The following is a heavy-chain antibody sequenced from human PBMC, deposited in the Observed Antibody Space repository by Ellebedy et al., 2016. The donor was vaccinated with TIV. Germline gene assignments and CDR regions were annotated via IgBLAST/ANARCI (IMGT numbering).Heavy chain of an antibody. CDR1: GGSISSSSYY. V-gene: IGHV4-39*01. D-gene: IGHD4-17*01. CDR3: AGGRVLMTTVTTGYYYGMDV. CDR2: IYYSGST. Sequence: SETLSLTCTVSGGSISSSSYYWGWIRQPPGKGLEWIGSIYYSGSTYYNPSLKSRVTISVDTSKNQFSLKLSSVTAADTAVYYCAGGRVLMTTVTTGYYYGMDVWGQGTTVTVSS. J-gene: IGHJ6*02.